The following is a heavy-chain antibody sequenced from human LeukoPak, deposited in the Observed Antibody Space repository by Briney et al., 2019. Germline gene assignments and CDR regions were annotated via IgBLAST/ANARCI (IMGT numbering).Heavy chain of an antibody. J-gene: IGHJ4*02. CDR3: AKDLGYSDSRFRPLPS. Sequence: PGGSLRLSCAAPGFTFSSYGMHWVCQAPGKGVGWVADISYDGSNKYYADSVKGRFTISRDNSKNTLYLQMNSLRAEDTAVYYCAKDLGYSDSRFRPLPSWGQGTLVTVSS. D-gene: IGHD5-12*01. CDR1: GFTFSSYG. V-gene: IGHV3-30*18. CDR2: ISYDGSNK.